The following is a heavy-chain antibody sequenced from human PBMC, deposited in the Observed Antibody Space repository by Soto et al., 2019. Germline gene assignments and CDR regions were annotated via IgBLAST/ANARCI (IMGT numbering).Heavy chain of an antibody. CDR3: AKDRQPDSIWTFDL. Sequence: GSLRLSCAASGFTFSTYTMNWVRQAPGKGLEWVAGIFPGGSTYYANSVKGRFTISRDHSQSSVFLQMNSLRDEDTAVYYCAKDRQPDSIWTFDLWGQGTLVTVSS. D-gene: IGHD3-22*01. J-gene: IGHJ4*02. CDR1: GFTFSTYT. V-gene: IGHV3-23*03. CDR2: IFPGGST.